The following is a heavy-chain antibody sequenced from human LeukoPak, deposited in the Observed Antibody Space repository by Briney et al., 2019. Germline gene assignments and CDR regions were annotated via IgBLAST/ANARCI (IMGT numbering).Heavy chain of an antibody. J-gene: IGHJ4*02. CDR1: GGSISGYY. CDR3: ARHYYHSSGSYSFDY. Sequence: SETLSLTCTVSGGSISGYYWSWIRQPPGKGLEWIGYIYSSGSTNYNPSLKSRVTISVDTSKNQFSLKLGSVTAADTAVYYCARHYYHSSGSYSFDYWGQGALVTVSS. CDR2: IYSSGST. V-gene: IGHV4-59*01. D-gene: IGHD3-22*01.